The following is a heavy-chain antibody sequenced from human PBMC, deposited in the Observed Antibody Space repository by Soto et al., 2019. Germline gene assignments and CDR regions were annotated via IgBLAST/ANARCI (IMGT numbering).Heavy chain of an antibody. CDR3: ARGLPDIVVVPAAIDWFDP. J-gene: IGHJ5*02. CDR2: IYYSGST. V-gene: IGHV4-31*03. Sequence: QVQLQEPGPGLVKPSQTLSLTCTVSGGSISRGGYYWSWIRQHPGKVLEWIGYIYYSGSTYYNPSLKRRVTTSVDTSKNQCSLKLSSVTAADTAVYYCARGLPDIVVVPAAIDWFDPWGQGTLVTVSS. CDR1: GGSISRGGYY. D-gene: IGHD2-2*01.